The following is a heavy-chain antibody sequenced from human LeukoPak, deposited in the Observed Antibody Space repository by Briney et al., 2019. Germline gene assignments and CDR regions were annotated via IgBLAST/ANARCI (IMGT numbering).Heavy chain of an antibody. D-gene: IGHD5-24*01. J-gene: IGHJ4*02. CDR1: GGSISSGSYY. CDR3: AREARDGYNSPFDY. Sequence: SETLSLTCTVSGGSISSGSYYWSWIRQPAGKGLEWIGRIYTSGSTNYDPSLKSRVTISVGTSKNQFSLKLSSVTAADTAVYYCAREARDGYNSPFDYWGQGTLVTVSS. V-gene: IGHV4-61*02. CDR2: IYTSGST.